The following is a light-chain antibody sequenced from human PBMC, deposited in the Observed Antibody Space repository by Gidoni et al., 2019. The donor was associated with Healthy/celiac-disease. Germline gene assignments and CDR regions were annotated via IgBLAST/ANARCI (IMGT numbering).Light chain of an antibody. CDR1: ISDVGGYNY. J-gene: IGLJ2*01. Sequence: QSALTQTASVSGSPGQSITISCTGTISDVGGYNYVSWYQQHPGKAPNLMIYDVSNRPSGVSNRFSGSKSGNTASLTISGLQAEDEADYYCSSYTSSSTLVFGGGTKLTVL. CDR3: SSYTSSSTLV. V-gene: IGLV2-14*01. CDR2: DVS.